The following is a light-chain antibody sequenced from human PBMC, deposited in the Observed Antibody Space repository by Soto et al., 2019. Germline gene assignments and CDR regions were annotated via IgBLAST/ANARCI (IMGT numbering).Light chain of an antibody. CDR2: VAS. CDR1: QVIKND. V-gene: IGKV1-6*01. CDR3: QNYNSYSEE. J-gene: IGKJ1*01. Sequence: AIQLTQSPSSLSSSVGERVTITSLASQVIKNDLSWYQQRPGRDPKLLIYVASNLQSGVPSRFSGSGSGTDFTLTISSLQPDDFATYYCQNYNSYSEEFGKGNKVAIK.